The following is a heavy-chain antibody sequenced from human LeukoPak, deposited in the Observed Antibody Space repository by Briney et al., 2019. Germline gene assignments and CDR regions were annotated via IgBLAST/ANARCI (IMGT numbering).Heavy chain of an antibody. J-gene: IGHJ4*02. D-gene: IGHD6-19*01. CDR3: ARQGRSGWYFDY. CDR1: GYSFSSYW. V-gene: IGHV5-51*01. CDR2: IFPGDSDT. Sequence: GESLKISCKCSGYSFSSYWIAWVRQMPGQGLEWMGIIFPGDSDTRYSPSFEGQVTISADRSIGTAYLHYSSLKASDTAIYYCARQGRSGWYFDYWGQGTLVTVSS.